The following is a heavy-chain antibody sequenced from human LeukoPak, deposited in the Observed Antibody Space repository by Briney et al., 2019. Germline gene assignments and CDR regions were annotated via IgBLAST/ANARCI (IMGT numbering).Heavy chain of an antibody. D-gene: IGHD5-18*01. CDR3: AREAVDTAMNFDY. Sequence: SETLSLTCTVSGGSISSYYWSWIRQPPGKGLEWIGYIYYSGSTNYNPSLKSRVTISVDTSKNQFSLKLSSVTAADTAVYYCAREAVDTAMNFDYWGQGTLVTVSS. CDR1: GGSISSYY. J-gene: IGHJ4*02. V-gene: IGHV4-59*01. CDR2: IYYSGST.